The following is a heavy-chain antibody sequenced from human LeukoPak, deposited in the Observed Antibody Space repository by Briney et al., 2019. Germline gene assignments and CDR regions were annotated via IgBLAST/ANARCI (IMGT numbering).Heavy chain of an antibody. J-gene: IGHJ4*02. Sequence: GGSVKVSCKASGYTFTGYYMHWVRQAPGQGLEWMGWINPNSGGTNYAQKFQGWVTMTRDTSISTAYMELSRLRSDDTAVYYCARGFRGSGWYREYYFDYWGQGTLVTVSS. D-gene: IGHD6-19*01. CDR3: ARGFRGSGWYREYYFDY. CDR2: INPNSGGT. V-gene: IGHV1-2*04. CDR1: GYTFTGYY.